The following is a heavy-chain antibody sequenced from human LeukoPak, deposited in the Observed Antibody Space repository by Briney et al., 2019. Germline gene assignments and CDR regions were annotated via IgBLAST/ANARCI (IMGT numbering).Heavy chain of an antibody. CDR1: GFTFSSYS. CDR3: ATLHYYDSSGTPLFDY. V-gene: IGHV3-48*01. D-gene: IGHD3-22*01. J-gene: IGHJ4*02. Sequence: GGSLRLSCAASGFTFSSYSINWVRQAPGKGLEWVSYISSSSSAIYYADSVKGRFTISRDNAKNSLYLQMNSLRAEDTAVYYCATLHYYDSSGTPLFDYWGQGTLVTVSS. CDR2: ISSSSSAI.